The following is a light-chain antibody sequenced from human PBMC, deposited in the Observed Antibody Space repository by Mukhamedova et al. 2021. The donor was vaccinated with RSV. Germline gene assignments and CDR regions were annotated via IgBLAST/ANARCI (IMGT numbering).Light chain of an antibody. CDR3: LHHNTYPNT. V-gene: IGKV1-17*01. J-gene: IGKJ5*01. CDR2: AAS. Sequence: WYQRRVHGKAPKRLIYAASSLQSGVPSRFSGSGSGTEFTLTISSLQPEDFATYYCLHHNTYPNTFGQGTRLEIK.